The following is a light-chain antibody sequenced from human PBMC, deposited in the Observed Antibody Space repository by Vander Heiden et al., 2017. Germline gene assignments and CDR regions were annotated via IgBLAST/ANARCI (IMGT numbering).Light chain of an antibody. Sequence: DIQMTQSPYTLSASVGDNVTMSRRPSQSFDGWVAWYQQKPGRAPRHLIYRAATMEAGVPSRFTGDVSGTEFTLTINNLQPEDIAAMYCQLRQTFGPETKPQIK. J-gene: IGKJ2*01. CDR3: QLRQT. CDR2: RAA. V-gene: IGKV1-5*03. CDR1: QSFDGW.